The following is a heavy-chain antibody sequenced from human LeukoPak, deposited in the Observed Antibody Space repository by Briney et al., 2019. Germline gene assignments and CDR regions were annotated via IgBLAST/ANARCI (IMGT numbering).Heavy chain of an antibody. Sequence: GGSLRLSCAASGFTFSSYAMHWVRQAPGKGLEWVAVISYDGSNKYYADSVKGRFTISRDNSKNTLYLQMNSLRAEDTAVYYCARAKPFTYYYGSGSYYGFAINYGMDVWGQGTTVTVSS. D-gene: IGHD3-10*01. V-gene: IGHV3-30-3*01. CDR1: GFTFSSYA. J-gene: IGHJ6*02. CDR2: ISYDGSNK. CDR3: ARAKPFTYYYGSGSYYGFAINYGMDV.